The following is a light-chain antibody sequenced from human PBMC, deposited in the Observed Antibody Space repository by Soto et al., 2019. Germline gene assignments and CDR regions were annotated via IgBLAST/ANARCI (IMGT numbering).Light chain of an antibody. V-gene: IGKV3-15*01. CDR3: QHYNNWPPLT. CDR1: QSVSSN. J-gene: IGKJ4*01. Sequence: ETVMTQSPATLSVSPGERATLSCRAGQSVSSNLAWYQQKPGQAPRLLIYGASTRAPDIPARFSGSGSGTEFTLTISSLQSADFAVYYCQHYNNWPPLTFGGGTKVDIK. CDR2: GAS.